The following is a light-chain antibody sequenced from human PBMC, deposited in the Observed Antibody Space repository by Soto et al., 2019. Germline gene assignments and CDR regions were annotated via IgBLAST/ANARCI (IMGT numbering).Light chain of an antibody. CDR2: DVT. Sequence: ALTQSPSASGSPGQSVTISCTGTSSDIGGYNSVSWYQQHPGKAPKVMIYDVTKRPSGVPDRFSGSKSGNTASLTVSALQAEDEADYYCSSYTDRKNLVFGTGTKV. J-gene: IGLJ1*01. V-gene: IGLV2-8*01. CDR3: SSYTDRKNLV. CDR1: SSDIGGYNS.